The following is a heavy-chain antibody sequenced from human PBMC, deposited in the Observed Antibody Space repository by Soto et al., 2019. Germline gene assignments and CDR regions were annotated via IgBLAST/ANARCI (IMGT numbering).Heavy chain of an antibody. Sequence: PSETLSLTCAVSGGSISGGGYSWSWIRQPPGKGLEWIGYIYHSGSTYYNPSLKSRVTISVDRSKNQFSLKLSSVTAADTAVYYCASFYYDSSGYYSSYWGQGTPVTVSS. D-gene: IGHD3-22*01. J-gene: IGHJ4*02. CDR2: IYHSGST. V-gene: IGHV4-30-2*01. CDR3: ASFYYDSSGYYSSY. CDR1: GGSISGGGYS.